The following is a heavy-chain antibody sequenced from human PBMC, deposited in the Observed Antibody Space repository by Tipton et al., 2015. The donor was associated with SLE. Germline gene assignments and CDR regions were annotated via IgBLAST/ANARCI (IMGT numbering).Heavy chain of an antibody. V-gene: IGHV4-4*07. CDR2: LYTHENT. CDR3: SRAFLNPVTTVHYYFDL. J-gene: IGHJ2*01. Sequence: TLSLTCTVSGGSISRYYWSWIRHPAGGRLESIGRLYTHENTHYNPPLQSRVTISVDTSKNHFSLKLISVTAAATAVYYCSRAFLNPVTTVHYYFDLWGRGTLVTVSS. CDR1: GGSISRYY. D-gene: IGHD4-11*01.